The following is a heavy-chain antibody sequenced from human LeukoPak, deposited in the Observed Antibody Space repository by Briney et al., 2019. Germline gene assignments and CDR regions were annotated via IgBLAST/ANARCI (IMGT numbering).Heavy chain of an antibody. CDR3: AKDTARGYMVSYYFDY. CDR1: GFTFDDYD. D-gene: IGHD5-24*01. J-gene: IGHJ4*02. V-gene: IGHV3-43*02. Sequence: GGSLRLSXAASGFTFDDYDMHWVRQAPGKGLEWVSLISGDGGSTYYADSVKGRFTISRDNSKNSLYLQMNSLRTEDTALYYCAKDTARGYMVSYYFDYWGQGTLVTVSS. CDR2: ISGDGGST.